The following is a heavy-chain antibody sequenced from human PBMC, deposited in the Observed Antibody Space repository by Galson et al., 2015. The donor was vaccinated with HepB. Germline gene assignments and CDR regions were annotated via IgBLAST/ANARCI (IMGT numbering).Heavy chain of an antibody. CDR2: IKSKTDGGTT. CDR3: TTVVSVAEAWFDY. CDR1: GFTFSNAW. V-gene: IGHV3-15*01. J-gene: IGHJ4*02. Sequence: SLRLSCAASGFTFSNAWMSWVRQAPGKGLEWVGRIKSKTDGGTTDYAAPVKGRFTISRDDSKNTLYLQMNSLKTEDTAVYYCTTVVSVAEAWFDYWGQGTLVTVSS. D-gene: IGHD6-13*01.